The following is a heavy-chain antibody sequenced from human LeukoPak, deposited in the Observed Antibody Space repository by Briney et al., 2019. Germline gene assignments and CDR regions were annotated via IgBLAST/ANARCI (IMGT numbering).Heavy chain of an antibody. D-gene: IGHD6-19*01. J-gene: IGHJ4*02. CDR3: AKEKTGGWPFDY. CDR1: GFSYRSYA. CDR2: ISGSGGTT. Sequence: PGGSLRLSCAASGFSYRSYAMSWVPQARGKGLEWISGISGSGGTTYYADSVKGRLSISRDNSKNTLYLQLNSLRADDTAVYYCAKEKTGGWPFDYWGQGTLVTVSS. V-gene: IGHV3-23*01.